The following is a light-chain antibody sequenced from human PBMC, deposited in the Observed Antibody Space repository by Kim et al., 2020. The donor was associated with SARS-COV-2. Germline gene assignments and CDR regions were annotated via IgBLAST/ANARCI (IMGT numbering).Light chain of an antibody. J-gene: IGLJ2*01. CDR1: SSLVGDYNY. V-gene: IGLV2-14*03. CDR3: TSYTGADTVV. CDR2: DVS. Sequence: GQSITISCTGTSSLVGDYNYVSWYQQHPDKAPKLIIYDVSDRPSGFSTHFSGSKSGNTASLTISGLQAADEADYYCTSYTGADTVVFGGGTQLTVL.